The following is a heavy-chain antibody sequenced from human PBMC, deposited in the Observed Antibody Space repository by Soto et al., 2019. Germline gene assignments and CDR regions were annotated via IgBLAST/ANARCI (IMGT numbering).Heavy chain of an antibody. J-gene: IGHJ4*02. CDR1: GGSFSGYY. CDR2: INHSGST. D-gene: IGHD3-22*01. Sequence: SETLSLTCAVYGGSFSGYYWSWIRQPPGKGLEWIGEINHSGSTNYNPSLKSRVTISVDTSKNQFSLKLSSVTAADTAVYYCARGGYYYDSSGLQEGWGQGTLVTVSS. V-gene: IGHV4-34*01. CDR3: ARGGYYYDSSGLQEG.